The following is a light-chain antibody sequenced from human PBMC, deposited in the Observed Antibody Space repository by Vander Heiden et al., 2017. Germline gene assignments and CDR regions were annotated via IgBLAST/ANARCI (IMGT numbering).Light chain of an antibody. CDR2: DDS. J-gene: IGLJ1*01. Sequence: QSALTQPASVSGSPGQSITISCTGTRSDVGGYNYVSWYQQYTGKAPTLMIYDDSNPPSGFSNLFCCYTAGNTSSTITYVLQAEEDGDECCSYSKSSSTLEVFGTGTKVTVL. V-gene: IGLV2-14*01. CDR1: RSDVGGYNY. CDR3: SYSKSSSTLEV.